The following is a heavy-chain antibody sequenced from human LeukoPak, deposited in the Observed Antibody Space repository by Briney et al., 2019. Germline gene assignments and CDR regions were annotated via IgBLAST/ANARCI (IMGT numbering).Heavy chain of an antibody. Sequence: GGSLRLSCAASGFTFSSYEMNWVRQAPGKGLEWVSYISSSGSTIYYADSVKGRFTISRDNAKNSLYLQMNSLRAEDTAVYYCARGLRGSYGSPTWGQGTMVTVSS. CDR1: GFTFSSYE. D-gene: IGHD1-26*01. V-gene: IGHV3-48*03. CDR2: ISSSGSTI. J-gene: IGHJ3*01. CDR3: ARGLRGSYGSPT.